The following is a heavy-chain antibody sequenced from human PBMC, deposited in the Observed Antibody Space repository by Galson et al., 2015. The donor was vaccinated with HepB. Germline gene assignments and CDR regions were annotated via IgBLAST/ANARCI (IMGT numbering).Heavy chain of an antibody. V-gene: IGHV4-34*01. CDR2: INHSGST. D-gene: IGHD3-10*01. Sequence: ETLSLTCAVYGGSFSGYYWSWIRQPPGKGLEWIGEINHSGSTIYNPSLKSRVTISVDTSKNQFSLKLSSVTAADTAVYYCARWFGEPRRPDYYYYMDVWGKGTTVTVSS. CDR3: ARWFGEPRRPDYYYYMDV. CDR1: GGSFSGYY. J-gene: IGHJ6*03.